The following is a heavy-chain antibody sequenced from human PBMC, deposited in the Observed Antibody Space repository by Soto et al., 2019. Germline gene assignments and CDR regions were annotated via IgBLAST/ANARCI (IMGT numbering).Heavy chain of an antibody. J-gene: IGHJ6*02. CDR3: ARSDIVVVPAAVATLSMDV. V-gene: IGHV1-69*13. Sequence: ASVKVSCKASGGTFSSYAISWVRQAPGQGLEWMGGIIPIFGTANYAQKYQGRVRITADESTSTAYVELSRLRSEDTAMYFYARSDIVVVPAAVATLSMDVWGQGTTVTVSS. CDR2: IIPIFGTA. CDR1: GGTFSSYA. D-gene: IGHD2-2*01.